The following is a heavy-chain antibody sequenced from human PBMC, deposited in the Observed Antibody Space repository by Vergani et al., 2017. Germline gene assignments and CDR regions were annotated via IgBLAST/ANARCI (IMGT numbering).Heavy chain of an antibody. J-gene: IGHJ4*02. D-gene: IGHD3-3*01. V-gene: IGHV3-11*01. Sequence: QVQLVESGGGLVKPGGSLRLSCAASGFTFSDYYMSWIRQAPGKGLEWVSYISSSGSTIYYADSVKGRFTISRDNAKNSLYLQMNSLRAEDTAVYYCAKDQTYYDFWSGYKSKGFDYWGQGTLVTVSS. CDR3: AKDQTYYDFWSGYKSKGFDY. CDR2: ISSSGSTI. CDR1: GFTFSDYY.